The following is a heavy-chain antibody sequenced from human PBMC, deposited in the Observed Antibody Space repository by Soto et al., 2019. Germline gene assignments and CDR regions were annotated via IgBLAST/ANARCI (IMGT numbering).Heavy chain of an antibody. V-gene: IGHV4-4*02. Sequence: PSETLSLTYAVSGGSISSSNWWSWVRQPPGKGLEWIGEIYHSGSTNYNPSLKSRVTISVDKSKNQFSLKLSSVTAADTAVYYCARFMTTVTNLAFDIWGQGTMVTVSS. D-gene: IGHD4-17*01. CDR2: IYHSGST. CDR3: ARFMTTVTNLAFDI. CDR1: GGSISSSNW. J-gene: IGHJ3*02.